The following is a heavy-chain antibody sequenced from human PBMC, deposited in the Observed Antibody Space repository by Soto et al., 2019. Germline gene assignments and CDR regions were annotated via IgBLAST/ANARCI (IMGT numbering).Heavy chain of an antibody. CDR1: GGTFSSYT. Sequence: QVQLVQSGAEVKKPGSSVKVSCKASGGTFSSYTISWVRQAPGQGLEWMGRIIPILGIANYAQKFQGRVTITADKSTSTAYRELSSLRSEDTAVYYCARADCSSTSCYSYSYGMDVWGQGTTVTVSS. CDR2: IIPILGIA. J-gene: IGHJ6*02. D-gene: IGHD2-2*01. CDR3: ARADCSSTSCYSYSYGMDV. V-gene: IGHV1-69*02.